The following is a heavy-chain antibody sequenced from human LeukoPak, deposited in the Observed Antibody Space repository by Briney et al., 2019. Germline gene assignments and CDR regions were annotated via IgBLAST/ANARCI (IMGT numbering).Heavy chain of an antibody. D-gene: IGHD1-20*01. J-gene: IGHJ4*02. CDR1: GYASTTYG. CDR2: ISAYNGNT. CDR3: ARVVAVTGQDY. V-gene: IGHV1-18*01. Sequence: RASVKVSCKASGYASTTYGISWVRQAPGQGLEWMGWISAYNGNTNYAQKLQGRVTMTTDTSTSTAYMELRSLRSDDTAVYYCARVVAVTGQDYWGQGTLVTVSS.